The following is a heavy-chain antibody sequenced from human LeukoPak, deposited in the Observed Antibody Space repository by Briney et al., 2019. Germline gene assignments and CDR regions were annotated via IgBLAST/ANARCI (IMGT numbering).Heavy chain of an antibody. J-gene: IGHJ3*02. D-gene: IGHD4-23*01. Sequence: GGSLRLSCAASGFTFSSYSMNWVRQAPGKGLEWVSSISSSSSYIYYADSVKGRFTISRDNAKNSLYLQMNSLRAEDTAVYYCARVRAYGGNTEAFDIWGQGTMVTVSS. CDR1: GFTFSSYS. V-gene: IGHV3-21*01. CDR2: ISSSSSYI. CDR3: ARVRAYGGNTEAFDI.